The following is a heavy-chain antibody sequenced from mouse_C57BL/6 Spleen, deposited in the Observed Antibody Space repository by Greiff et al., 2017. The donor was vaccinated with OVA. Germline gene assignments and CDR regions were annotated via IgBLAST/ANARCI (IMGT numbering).Heavy chain of an antibody. V-gene: IGHV3-6*01. D-gene: IGHD4-1*01. CDR3: ARGDWDRDDY. J-gene: IGHJ2*01. CDR1: GYSITSGYY. CDR2: ISYDGSN. Sequence: EESGPGLVKPSQSLSLTCSVTGYSITSGYYWNWIRQFPGNKLEWMGYISYDGSNNYNPSLKNRISITRDTSKNQFFLKLNSVTTEDTATYYCARGDWDRDDYWGQGTTLTVSS.